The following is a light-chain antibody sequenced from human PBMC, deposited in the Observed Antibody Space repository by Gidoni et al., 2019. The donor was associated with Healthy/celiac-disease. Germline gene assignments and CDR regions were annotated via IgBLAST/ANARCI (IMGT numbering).Light chain of an antibody. Sequence: EIVLTQSPATLSLSPGERATLACRASQSVSSYLAWYQQKPGQAPRLLISDASNMATGIPARFSGSGSGTDFTLTISSLEPDDFAVYYCQQRSNWPPYTFGPGTKLEIK. CDR3: QQRSNWPPYT. CDR1: QSVSSY. V-gene: IGKV3-11*01. CDR2: DAS. J-gene: IGKJ2*01.